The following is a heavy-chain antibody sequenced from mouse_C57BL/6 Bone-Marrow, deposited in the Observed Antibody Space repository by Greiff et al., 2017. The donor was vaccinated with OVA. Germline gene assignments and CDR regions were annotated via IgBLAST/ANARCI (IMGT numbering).Heavy chain of an antibody. CDR1: GYSITSGYY. Sequence: EVKLMESGPGLVKPSQSLSLTCSVTGYSITSGYYWNWIRQFPGNKLEWMGYISYDGSNNYNPSLKNRISITRDTSKNQFFLKLNSVTTEDTATYYCAIYGSSLYYFDYWGQGTTLTVSS. CDR3: AIYGSSLYYFDY. D-gene: IGHD1-1*01. V-gene: IGHV3-6*01. J-gene: IGHJ2*01. CDR2: ISYDGSN.